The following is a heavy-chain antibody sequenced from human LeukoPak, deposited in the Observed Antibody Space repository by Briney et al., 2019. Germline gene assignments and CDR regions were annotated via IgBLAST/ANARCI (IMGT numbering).Heavy chain of an antibody. Sequence: PGGALRLSCAASGFTLSSYAMSWGRQAPGKGLEWGSAISGSGVSTYYADSAKGRFTISRDNSKNTLYLQMNSLRAEDTAVYYCAKWGRQYCSSTSCYPLFFDYWGQGTLVTVSS. V-gene: IGHV3-23*01. CDR2: ISGSGVST. CDR3: AKWGRQYCSSTSCYPLFFDY. J-gene: IGHJ4*02. CDR1: GFTLSSYA. D-gene: IGHD2-2*01.